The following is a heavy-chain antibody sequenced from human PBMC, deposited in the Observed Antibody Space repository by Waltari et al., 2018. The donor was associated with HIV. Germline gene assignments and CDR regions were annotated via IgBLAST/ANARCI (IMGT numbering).Heavy chain of an antibody. D-gene: IGHD3-3*01. Sequence: EVQLVQSGGGLIKHGGSMRLSYASSGFSVTNYWMHWVRQSPGKGLVWVSRINIDGRTIDYADSVKGRFTISRDSAKNTLSLQMNSLREEDTAVYYCSRDTFGEYDFWGQGALVTVSS. CDR2: INIDGRTI. J-gene: IGHJ4*02. CDR1: GFSVTNYW. V-gene: IGHV3-74*01. CDR3: SRDTFGEYDF.